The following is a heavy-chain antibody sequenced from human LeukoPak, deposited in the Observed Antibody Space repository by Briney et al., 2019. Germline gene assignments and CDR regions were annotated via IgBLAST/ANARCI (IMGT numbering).Heavy chain of an antibody. V-gene: IGHV3-48*03. CDR3: ATYCSTTSCYRSRYMDV. CDR2: ISSSGSTK. J-gene: IGHJ4*02. D-gene: IGHD2-2*01. CDR1: GFTFGSYE. Sequence: PGGSLRLSCAASGFTFGSYEMTWVRQAPGKGLEWLSYISSSGSTKYYADAVKGRFTISRDNAENSLYLQMYSLRAEDTAVYYCATYCSTTSCYRSRYMDVWGQGTLVTVSS.